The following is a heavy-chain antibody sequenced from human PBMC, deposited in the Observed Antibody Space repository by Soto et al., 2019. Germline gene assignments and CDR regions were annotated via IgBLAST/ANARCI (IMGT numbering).Heavy chain of an antibody. Sequence: PSETLSLTCTVSDGSINGYYRTWIRQPAGKGLEWIGRIYTRGTTSYNPSLKSRVTMSLDTSKNHFSLRLTSVTAADTAMYYCARDTVGISSPGVYWGRGAMVTVSS. CDR2: IYTRGTT. CDR3: ARDTVGISSPGVY. V-gene: IGHV4-4*07. CDR1: DGSINGYY. J-gene: IGHJ4*02. D-gene: IGHD4-17*01.